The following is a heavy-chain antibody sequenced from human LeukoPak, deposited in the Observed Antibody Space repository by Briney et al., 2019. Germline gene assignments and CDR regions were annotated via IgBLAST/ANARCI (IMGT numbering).Heavy chain of an antibody. CDR2: ISWNSGNI. CDR1: GFTFDDYV. J-gene: IGHJ4*02. D-gene: IGHD6-13*01. V-gene: IGHV3-9*01. CDR3: AKGPLYSSSWFGLFDY. Sequence: PGRSLRLSCAASGFTFDDYVMHWVRQAPGKGLEWVSGISWNSGNIGYADSVKGRFTISRDNAKNSLYLQMNSLRAEDTAFYYCAKGPLYSSSWFGLFDYWGQGTLVTVSS.